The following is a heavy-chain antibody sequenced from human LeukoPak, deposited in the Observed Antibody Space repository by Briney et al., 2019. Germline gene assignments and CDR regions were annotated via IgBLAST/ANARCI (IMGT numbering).Heavy chain of an antibody. Sequence: GGSLRLSCAASGFTSSNAWMSWVRQAPGKRLEWVGLIKSKTDGGTTDYAVPVKGRFTISRDDSKNTLYLQMNSLKTEDTAVYYCTTNAAVGAEVDYWGQGTLVTVSS. CDR1: GFTSSNAW. D-gene: IGHD1-26*01. CDR2: IKSKTDGGTT. V-gene: IGHV3-15*01. CDR3: TTNAAVGAEVDY. J-gene: IGHJ4*02.